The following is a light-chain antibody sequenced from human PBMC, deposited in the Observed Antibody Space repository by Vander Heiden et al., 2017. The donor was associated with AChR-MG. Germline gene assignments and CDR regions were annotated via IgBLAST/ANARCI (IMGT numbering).Light chain of an antibody. J-gene: IGLJ1*01. V-gene: IGLV2-23*01. CDR3: CSYAGSSTHV. CDR2: EGS. CDR1: SRDVGSYNL. Sequence: QSALTQPASVSGSPGQSLTISCTVTSRDVGSYNLVYWYQQHTGKAPKLMIYEGSKRPSGVSNRFSGSKSGNTASLTISGLQAEDEADYYCCSYAGSSTHVFGTGTKVTVL.